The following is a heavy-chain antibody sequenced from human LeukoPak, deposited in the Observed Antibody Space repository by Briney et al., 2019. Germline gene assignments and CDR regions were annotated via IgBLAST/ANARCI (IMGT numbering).Heavy chain of an antibody. CDR1: GFTFSSYA. D-gene: IGHD6-13*01. J-gene: IGHJ4*02. CDR3: TKVALVAAGSDY. Sequence: GGSLRLSCAASGFTFSSYAMTWVRQAPGKELEWVSAISGSDDSTYYADSVKGRFTISRDNSKNTLYLQMNSLRDEDTAVYYCTKVALVAAGSDYWGQGTLVTVSS. CDR2: ISGSDDST. V-gene: IGHV3-23*01.